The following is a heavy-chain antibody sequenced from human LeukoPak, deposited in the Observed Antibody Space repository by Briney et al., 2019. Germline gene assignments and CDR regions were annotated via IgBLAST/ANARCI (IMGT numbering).Heavy chain of an antibody. V-gene: IGHV1-69*13. J-gene: IGHJ4*02. Sequence: SVKVSCKASGGTFSSHAISWVRQAPGQGLEWMGGIIPIFGTANYAQKFQGRVTITADESTSTAYMELSSLRSEDTAVYYCATGNYYDFWSGYRYFDYWGQGTLVTVSS. D-gene: IGHD3-3*01. CDR2: IIPIFGTA. CDR1: GGTFSSHA. CDR3: ATGNYYDFWSGYRYFDY.